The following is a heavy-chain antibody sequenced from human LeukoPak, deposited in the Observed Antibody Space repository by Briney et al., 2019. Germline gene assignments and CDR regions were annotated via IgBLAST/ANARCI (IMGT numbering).Heavy chain of an antibody. CDR3: ARVRYRLAETYIDY. CDR2: INPNSGDT. J-gene: IGHJ4*02. Sequence: ASVKVSCKATGYIFTGYYMHWVRQAPGQGLEWMGWINPNSGDTNYAQKFQGRVTMTRDTSISTAYMELSRLRSDDTAVYYCARVRYRLAETYIDYWGQGTLVTVSS. V-gene: IGHV1-2*02. D-gene: IGHD3-16*01. CDR1: GYIFTGYY.